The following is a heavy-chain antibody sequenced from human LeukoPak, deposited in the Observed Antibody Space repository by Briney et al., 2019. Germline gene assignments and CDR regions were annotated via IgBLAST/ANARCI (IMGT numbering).Heavy chain of an antibody. D-gene: IGHD6-13*01. J-gene: IGHJ4*02. CDR2: INPNSGGT. CDR3: AREGGYRYQDYFDY. V-gene: IGHV1-2*02. Sequence: ASVKVSCKASGYTFTGYYMHWVRRAPGQGLEWMGWINPNSGGTNYAQKFQGRVTMTRDTSISTAYMELSRLRSDDTAVYYCAREGGYRYQDYFDYRGQGTLVTVSS. CDR1: GYTFTGYY.